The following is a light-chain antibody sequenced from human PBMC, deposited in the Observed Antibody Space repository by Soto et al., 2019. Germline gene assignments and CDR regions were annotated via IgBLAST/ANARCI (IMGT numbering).Light chain of an antibody. CDR2: SNN. CDR3: AAWDDSLSALYV. Sequence: QSVLTQPPSASGTPGQRVTISCSGSRSNIGSNYVYWYQHLPGTAPKLLIHSNNQRPSGVPDRFSGSKSGTSASLAISGLLSEDEADYYCAAWDDSLSALYVFGTGTKVNVL. CDR1: RSNIGSNY. V-gene: IGLV1-47*02. J-gene: IGLJ1*01.